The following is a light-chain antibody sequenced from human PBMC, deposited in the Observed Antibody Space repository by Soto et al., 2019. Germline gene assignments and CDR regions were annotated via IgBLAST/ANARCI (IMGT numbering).Light chain of an antibody. CDR3: SSYSRSTTLV. CDR1: SSDVGGYNY. V-gene: IGLV2-14*01. J-gene: IGLJ2*01. CDR2: EVS. Sequence: QSVLTQPASVSGSPVQSITISCTGTSSDVGGYNYVSWYQQHPGKVPKLMIYEVSHRPSGVSNRFSGSKSGNTASLTIYGLQAEDEADYYCSSYSRSTTLVFGGGTKLTVL.